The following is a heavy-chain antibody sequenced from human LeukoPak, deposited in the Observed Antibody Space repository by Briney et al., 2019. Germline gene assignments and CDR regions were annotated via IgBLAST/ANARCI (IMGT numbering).Heavy chain of an antibody. CDR2: IYTSGSN. J-gene: IGHJ5*02. CDR3: ARRRCSSTSCYAYRVVVNWFDP. Sequence: SETLSLTCTVSGGSISSGSYYWSWIRQPAGKGLEWIGRIYTSGSNNYNPSLKSRVTISVDTSKNQFSLKLSSVTAADTAVYYCARRRCSSTSCYAYRVVVNWFDPWGQGTLVTVSS. D-gene: IGHD2-2*01. CDR1: GGSISSGSYY. V-gene: IGHV4-61*02.